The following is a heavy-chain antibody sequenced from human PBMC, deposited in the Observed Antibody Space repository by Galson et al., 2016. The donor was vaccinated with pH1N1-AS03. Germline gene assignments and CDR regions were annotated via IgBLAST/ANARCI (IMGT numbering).Heavy chain of an antibody. CDR2: ISPQNGNT. Sequence: SVKVSCKASGYTFSNFGMSWVRQAPEQGLEWMGWISPQNGNTQYAQRLEGRVTMTTDASTSTAYMELWSLTYDDTAVYYCARAAPFDPWGRGTLVIVSS. CDR3: ARAAPFDP. J-gene: IGHJ5*02. V-gene: IGHV1-18*04. CDR1: GYTFSNFG. D-gene: IGHD2-15*01.